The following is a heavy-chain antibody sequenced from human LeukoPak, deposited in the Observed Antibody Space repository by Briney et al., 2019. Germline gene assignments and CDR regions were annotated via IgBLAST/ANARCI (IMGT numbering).Heavy chain of an antibody. V-gene: IGHV3-33*01. Sequence: GGSLRLSCAASGFTFSSYGMHWVRQAPGKGLEWVAVIWYDGSNKYYADSVRGRFTISRDNSKNTLYLQMNSLRAEDTAVYYCARDRGVRGVIPDYWGQGTLVTVSS. CDR3: ARDRGVRGVIPDY. CDR1: GFTFSSYG. J-gene: IGHJ4*02. CDR2: IWYDGSNK. D-gene: IGHD3-10*01.